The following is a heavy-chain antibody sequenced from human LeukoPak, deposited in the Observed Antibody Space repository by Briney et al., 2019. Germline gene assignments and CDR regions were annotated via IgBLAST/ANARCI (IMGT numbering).Heavy chain of an antibody. Sequence: GGSLRLSCAASGFTFSSYDMHWLRQATGKGLEWVSAIGTAGDTYYPGSVKGRFTISRENAKNSSYLQMNSLRAGDTAVYYCARGGSLRAFDIRGQGTMVTVSS. CDR1: GFTFSSYD. CDR2: IGTAGDT. J-gene: IGHJ3*02. D-gene: IGHD5-12*01. V-gene: IGHV3-13*01. CDR3: ARGGSLRAFDI.